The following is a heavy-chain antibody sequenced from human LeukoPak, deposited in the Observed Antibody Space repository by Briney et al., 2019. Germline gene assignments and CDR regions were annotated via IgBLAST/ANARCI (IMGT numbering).Heavy chain of an antibody. CDR1: GFTFSSYE. J-gene: IGHJ4*02. D-gene: IGHD1-20*01. CDR3: ARDPGISGMSY. V-gene: IGHV3-48*03. Sequence: PGGSLRLSCAASGFTFSSYEMNWVRQAPGKGLEWVSYISGRGTTIYYADSVKGRFTISRDNANNSLYLQMNSLRAEDTAVYYCARDPGISGMSYWGQRTLVTVSS. CDR2: ISGRGTTI.